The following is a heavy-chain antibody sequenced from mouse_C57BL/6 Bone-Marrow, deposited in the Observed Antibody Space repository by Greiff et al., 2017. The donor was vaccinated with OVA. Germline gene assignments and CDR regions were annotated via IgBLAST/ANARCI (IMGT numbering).Heavy chain of an antibody. Sequence: VQLQQSGPVLVKPGASVKMSCKASGYTFTDYYMNWVKQSHGKSLEWIGVINPYNGGTSYNQKFKGKATLTVDKSSSTAYMGLNSLTSEDSAVYYCARGIYDDYDVQAWFAYWGKGTLVTVSA. CDR2: INPYNGGT. J-gene: IGHJ3*01. V-gene: IGHV1-19*01. CDR1: GYTFTDYY. D-gene: IGHD2-4*01. CDR3: ARGIYDDYDVQAWFAY.